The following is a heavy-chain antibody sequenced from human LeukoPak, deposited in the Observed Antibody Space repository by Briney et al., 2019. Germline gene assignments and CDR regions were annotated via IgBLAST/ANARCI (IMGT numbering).Heavy chain of an antibody. Sequence: SETLSLTCTVSGGSISTYYWSWFRQPPGKGLKWIGYIYYTGSTSYNPSLKSRVTMSLDASKNQFSLELNSVTPADTAVYYCAREGHCSSTSCYGFWFDPWGREPWSPSPQ. CDR2: IYYTGST. CDR1: GGSISTYY. CDR3: AREGHCSSTSCYGFWFDP. D-gene: IGHD2-2*01. J-gene: IGHJ5*02. V-gene: IGHV4-59*01.